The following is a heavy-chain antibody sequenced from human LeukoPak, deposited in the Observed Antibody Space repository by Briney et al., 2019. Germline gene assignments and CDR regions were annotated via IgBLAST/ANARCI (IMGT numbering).Heavy chain of an antibody. Sequence: ASVKVSCMASGYTFTGYYMHWVRQAPGQGLEWKGWINPNSGGTNYAQKFQGRVTMTRDTSISTAYMELSRLRSDDTAVYYCAASEGSGWYGDYYWGQGTLVTVSS. D-gene: IGHD6-19*01. J-gene: IGHJ4*01. V-gene: IGHV1-2*02. CDR2: INPNSGGT. CDR1: GYTFTGYY. CDR3: AASEGSGWYGDYY.